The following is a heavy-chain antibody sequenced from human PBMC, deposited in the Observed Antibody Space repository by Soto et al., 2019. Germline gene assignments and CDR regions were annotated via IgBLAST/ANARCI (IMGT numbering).Heavy chain of an antibody. V-gene: IGHV3-23*01. CDR2: ISGSGGST. CDR3: ARGIPTGTYYYYYYMDV. D-gene: IGHD1-1*01. J-gene: IGHJ6*03. Sequence: GGSLRLSCAASGFTFSSYAMSWVRQAPGKGLEWVSTISGSGGSTYYADSVVGRFTISRENSKNAPYLQMNSLRADDTAVYYCARGIPTGTYYYYYYMDVWGKGTTVTVSS. CDR1: GFTFSSYA.